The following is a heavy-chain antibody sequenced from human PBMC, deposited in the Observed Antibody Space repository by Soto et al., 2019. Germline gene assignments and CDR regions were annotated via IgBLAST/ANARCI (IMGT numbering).Heavy chain of an antibody. CDR3: ATVEGGQLEEGGERYSSSWYDWFDP. J-gene: IGHJ5*02. CDR2: FDPEDGET. V-gene: IGHV1-24*01. Sequence: GASVKVSCKVSGYTLTELSMHWVRQAPGKGLEWMGGFDPEDGETIYAQKFQGRVTMTEDTSTDTAYMELSSLRSEDTAVYYCATVEGGQLEEGGERYSSSWYDWFDPWGQGTLVTVSS. D-gene: IGHD6-13*01. CDR1: GYTLTELS.